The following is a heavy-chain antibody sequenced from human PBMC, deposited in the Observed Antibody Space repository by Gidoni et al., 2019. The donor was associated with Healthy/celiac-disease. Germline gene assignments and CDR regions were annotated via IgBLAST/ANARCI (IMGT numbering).Heavy chain of an antibody. CDR2: ISWNSGSI. J-gene: IGHJ4*02. Sequence: EVQLVESGGGLVQPGRSLRLSCAASGFTFDDYAMHWVRQAPGKGLGWVSGISWNSGSIGYADSVKGRFTISRDNAKNSLYLQMNSLRAEDTALYYCAKGAYSSSWRNFDYWGQGTLVTVSS. V-gene: IGHV3-9*01. D-gene: IGHD6-13*01. CDR1: GFTFDDYA. CDR3: AKGAYSSSWRNFDY.